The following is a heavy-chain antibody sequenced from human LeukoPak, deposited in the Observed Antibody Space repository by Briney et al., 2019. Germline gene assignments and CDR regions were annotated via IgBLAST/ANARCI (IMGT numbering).Heavy chain of an antibody. D-gene: IGHD2-15*01. V-gene: IGHV4-31*03. CDR2: IYYSGST. CDR1: GGSISSSGYY. Sequence: SETLSLTCTVSGGSISSSGYYWSWIRQHPGKGLEWIGYIYYSGSTYYNPSLKSRVTISVDTSKNQFSLKLSSVTAADTAVYYCARVAAGTYWYYAMDVWGQGTTVTVSS. J-gene: IGHJ6*02. CDR3: ARVAAGTYWYYAMDV.